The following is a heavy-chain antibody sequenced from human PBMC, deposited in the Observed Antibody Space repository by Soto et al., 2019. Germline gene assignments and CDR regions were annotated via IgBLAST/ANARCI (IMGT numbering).Heavy chain of an antibody. V-gene: IGHV1-69*13. CDR2: IIPIFGTA. Sequence: SSVKVSCKASGGTFNSYAISWVRQAPGQGLEWMGGIIPIFGTANYAQKFQGRVTITADESTSTAYMELSSLRSEDTAVYYCASWGTLVGATQPFDYWGQGTLVTVSS. CDR1: GGTFNSYA. J-gene: IGHJ4*02. D-gene: IGHD1-26*01. CDR3: ASWGTLVGATQPFDY.